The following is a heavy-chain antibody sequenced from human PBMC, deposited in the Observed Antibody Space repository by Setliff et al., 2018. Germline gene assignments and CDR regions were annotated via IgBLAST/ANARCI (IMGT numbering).Heavy chain of an antibody. J-gene: IGHJ4*02. CDR2: INPNSGGT. CDR3: ARDLVGYRSGGSCYDWDY. Sequence: GASVKVSCKASGYTFTGYYMHWVRQAPGQGLEWMGRINPNSGGTNYAQKFQGRVTMTKDTSISTAYMELSRLRSDDTAVYYCARDLVGYRSGGSCYDWDYWGQGTLVTVSS. CDR1: GYTFTGYY. D-gene: IGHD2-15*01. V-gene: IGHV1-2*06.